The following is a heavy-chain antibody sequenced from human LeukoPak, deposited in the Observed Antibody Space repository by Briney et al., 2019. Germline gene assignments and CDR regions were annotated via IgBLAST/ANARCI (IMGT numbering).Heavy chain of an antibody. Sequence: GGSLRLSCAASGFTVSSNYMSWVRRAPGKGLEWVSVIYSGGSTYYADSVKGRFTISRDNSKNTLYLQMNSLRAEDTAVYYCARGLPGFWSGLRFDPWGQGTLVTVSS. CDR1: GFTVSSNY. D-gene: IGHD3-3*01. CDR3: ARGLPGFWSGLRFDP. CDR2: IYSGGST. J-gene: IGHJ5*02. V-gene: IGHV3-53*01.